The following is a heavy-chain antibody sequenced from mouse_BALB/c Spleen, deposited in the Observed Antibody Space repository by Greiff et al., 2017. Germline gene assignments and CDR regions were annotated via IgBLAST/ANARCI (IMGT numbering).Heavy chain of an antibody. CDR3: ARGGNGYDAGMDY. CDR1: GYTFSSYW. V-gene: IGHV1-9*01. D-gene: IGHD2-2*01. Sequence: QVQLQQSGAELMKPGASVKISCKATGYTFSSYWIEWVKQRPGHGLEWIGEILPGSGSTNYNEKFKGKATFTADTSSNTAYMQLSSLTSEDSAVYYCARGGNGYDAGMDYWGQGTSVTVSS. CDR2: ILPGSGST. J-gene: IGHJ4*01.